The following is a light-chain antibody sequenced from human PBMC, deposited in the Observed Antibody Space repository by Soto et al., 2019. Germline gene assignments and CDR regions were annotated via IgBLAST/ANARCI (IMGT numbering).Light chain of an antibody. V-gene: IGKV3-20*01. CDR3: QHYGTTPWT. CDR2: GAS. CDR1: QSVCSRC. Sequence: ETVLTQSPGTLSLSPGERVTLSCRASQSVCSRCLAWYQQKPGQSPRLLIYGASSRDTGIPDRFSGSGSGIDFTLTISRLEPEDFAVYYCQHYGTTPWTFGQGTKVGIK. J-gene: IGKJ1*01.